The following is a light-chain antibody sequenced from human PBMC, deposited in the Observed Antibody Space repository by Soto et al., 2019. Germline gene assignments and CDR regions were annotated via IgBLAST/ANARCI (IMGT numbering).Light chain of an antibody. Sequence: DIQMTQSPSSLFASVGDRVTITCRASQSISNNLNWYQQKPGKAPKLLIYAASSLENGVPSSFSGSGSGTDFTLTISSLQPEDFATYYCQQTYSAPYSFGQGTKLEIK. V-gene: IGKV1-39*01. CDR1: QSISNN. CDR2: AAS. CDR3: QQTYSAPYS. J-gene: IGKJ2*01.